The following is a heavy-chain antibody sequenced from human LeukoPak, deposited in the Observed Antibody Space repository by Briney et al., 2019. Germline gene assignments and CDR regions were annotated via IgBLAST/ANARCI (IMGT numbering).Heavy chain of an antibody. Sequence: SETLSLTCTVSGGSTSSSSYYWGWIRQPPGKGLEWIGGIYYSGSTYYNPSLKSRVTISVDTSKNQFSLKLSSVTAADTAVYYCARQGRISMIVVLIEDAFDIWGQGTMVTVSS. D-gene: IGHD3-22*01. V-gene: IGHV4-39*01. CDR3: ARQGRISMIVVLIEDAFDI. CDR1: GGSTSSSSYY. CDR2: IYYSGST. J-gene: IGHJ3*02.